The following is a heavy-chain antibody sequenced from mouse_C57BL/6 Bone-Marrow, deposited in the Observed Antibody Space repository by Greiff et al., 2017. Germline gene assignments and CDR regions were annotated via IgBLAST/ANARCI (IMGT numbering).Heavy chain of an antibody. D-gene: IGHD2-4*01. J-gene: IGHJ3*01. V-gene: IGHV1-52*01. CDR2: IDPSDSET. CDR3: ARFPIYYDYDGGFAY. CDR1: GYTFTSYW. Sequence: QVQLQQSGAELVRPGSSVKLSCKASGYTFTSYWMHWVKQRPIQGLEWIGNIDPSDSETHYNQKFKDKATLTVDKSSSTAYMQLSSLTSEDSAVYYCARFPIYYDYDGGFAYWGQGTLVTVSA.